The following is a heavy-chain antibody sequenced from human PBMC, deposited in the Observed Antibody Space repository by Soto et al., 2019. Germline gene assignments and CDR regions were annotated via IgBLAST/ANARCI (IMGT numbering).Heavy chain of an antibody. J-gene: IGHJ4*02. CDR3: AGSGTHADYYYGCLGH. D-gene: IGHD3-10*01. V-gene: IGHV4-30-4*01. CDR1: GGSISSGDYY. CDR2: IYYSGST. Sequence: SETLSLTCTVSGGSISSGDYYWSWIRQPPGKGLEWIGYIYYSGSTYYNPSLKSRVTISVDTSKNQFSLKLSSVTAADTAVYYCAGSGTHADYYYGCLGHWGQGTLVTVSS.